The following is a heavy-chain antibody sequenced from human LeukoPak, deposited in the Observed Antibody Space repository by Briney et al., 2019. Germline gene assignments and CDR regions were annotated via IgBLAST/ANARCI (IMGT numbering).Heavy chain of an antibody. V-gene: IGHV3-20*04. J-gene: IGHJ4*02. Sequence: GESLRLSCAASGFTFSSYWMTWVRQVPGKGLEWVSGVNWNGGSTVYAYSVKGRFTISRDNAKNSLYLQMNSLRAEDTALYYCARASLYDNSAYYLDYWGQGTLVTVSS. CDR1: GFTFSSYW. D-gene: IGHD3-22*01. CDR2: VNWNGGST. CDR3: ARASLYDNSAYYLDY.